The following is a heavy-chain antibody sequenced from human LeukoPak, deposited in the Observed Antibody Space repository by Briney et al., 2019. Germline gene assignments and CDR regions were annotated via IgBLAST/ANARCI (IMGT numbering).Heavy chain of an antibody. CDR1: GFTLSSRW. CDR2: INRDGSEK. V-gene: IGHV3-7*03. CDR3: ATYDSWSGYIAY. Sequence: GGSLRLSCVVSGFTLSSRWMMWVRQAPWKGLEWMTNINRDGSEKNYVDSVKGRFTITRDNAENSLYLQMNSLKVEDTAIYYCATYDSWSGYIAYWGQGTLVTVSS. J-gene: IGHJ4*02. D-gene: IGHD3-3*01.